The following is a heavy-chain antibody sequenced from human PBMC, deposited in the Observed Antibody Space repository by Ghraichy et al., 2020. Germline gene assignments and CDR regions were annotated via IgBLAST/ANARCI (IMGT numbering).Heavy chain of an antibody. Sequence: GGSLRLSCAASGFTFSSYAMSWVRQAPGKGLEWVSAISGSGGSTYYADSVKGRFTISRDNSKNTLYLQMNSLRAEDTAVYYCAKAQLAEYYDSSGVGGDDAFDIWGQGTMVTVSS. CDR1: GFTFSSYA. CDR2: ISGSGGST. J-gene: IGHJ3*02. CDR3: AKAQLAEYYDSSGVGGDDAFDI. D-gene: IGHD3-22*01. V-gene: IGHV3-23*01.